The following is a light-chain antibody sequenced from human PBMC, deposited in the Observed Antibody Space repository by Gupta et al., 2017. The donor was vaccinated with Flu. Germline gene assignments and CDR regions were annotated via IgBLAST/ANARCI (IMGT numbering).Light chain of an antibody. CDR1: SSDVGAYNY. Sequence: QSALTQPASVSGSPGQSITISCTGTSSDVGAYNYVAWYQQHPGKAPKLIIFEVDNRPSGVAKRFSGSKSGNTASLTISGRQAEDEAHYYCSSYSGSSTLFGGGTKLTVL. CDR2: EVD. V-gene: IGLV2-14*01. J-gene: IGLJ2*01. CDR3: SSYSGSSTL.